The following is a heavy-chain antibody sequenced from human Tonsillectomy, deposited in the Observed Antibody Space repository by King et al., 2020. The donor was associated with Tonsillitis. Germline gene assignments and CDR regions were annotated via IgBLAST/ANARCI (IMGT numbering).Heavy chain of an antibody. D-gene: IGHD3-3*01. CDR1: GFTFSDYW. J-gene: IGHJ4*02. V-gene: IGHV3-7*01. CDR2: IRQDGSES. CDR3: TSFWSGYFDF. Sequence: QLVESGGGWVKKGGSRRSYGEASGFTFSDYWMNWVRQAPGKGLEWVANIRQDGSESFYVDSVKGRFTLSRDNAKNSLYLQMNSLRAEDTAVYYCTSFWSGYFDFWGQGTLVTVSS.